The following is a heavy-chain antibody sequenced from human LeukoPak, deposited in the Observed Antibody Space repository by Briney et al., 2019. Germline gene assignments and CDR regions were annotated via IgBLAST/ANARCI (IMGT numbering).Heavy chain of an antibody. CDR3: ARVGYYDFWSGYHNNWFDP. CDR1: GGSISSNSYY. D-gene: IGHD3-3*01. V-gene: IGHV4-39*07. Sequence: PSETLSLTCTVSGGSISSNSYYWGWLRQPPGKGLEWIGSIYYSGSTYYNPSLKSRVTISVDTSKNQFSLKLSSVTAADTAVYYCARVGYYDFWSGYHNNWFDPWGQGTLVTVSS. J-gene: IGHJ5*02. CDR2: IYYSGST.